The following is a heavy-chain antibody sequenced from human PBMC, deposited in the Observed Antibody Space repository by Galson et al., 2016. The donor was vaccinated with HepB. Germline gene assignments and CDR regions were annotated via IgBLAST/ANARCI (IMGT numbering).Heavy chain of an antibody. D-gene: IGHD3-22*01. CDR1: GGTFSSYA. Sequence: SCKASGGTFSSYAISWVRQAPGQGLEWMGGIIPIFGTANYAQKFQGRVTITADESTSTAYMELSSLRSEDTAVYYCARTQINMIVVGYGDYYYGMDVWGQGTTVTVSS. CDR2: IIPIFGTA. J-gene: IGHJ6*02. CDR3: ARTQINMIVVGYGDYYYGMDV. V-gene: IGHV1-69*01.